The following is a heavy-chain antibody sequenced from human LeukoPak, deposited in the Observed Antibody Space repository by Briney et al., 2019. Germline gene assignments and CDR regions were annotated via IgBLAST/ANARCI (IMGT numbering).Heavy chain of an antibody. CDR1: GYTFTSYG. Sequence: GASVKVSCKASGYTFTSYGISWVRQAPGQGLEWMGWISAYNGNTNYAQKLQGKVTMTTDTSTSAAYMELRSLRSDDTAVYYCARDLPDSGGYYFDYWGQGTLVTVSS. V-gene: IGHV1-18*01. CDR3: ARDLPDSGGYYFDY. CDR2: ISAYNGNT. D-gene: IGHD3-22*01. J-gene: IGHJ4*02.